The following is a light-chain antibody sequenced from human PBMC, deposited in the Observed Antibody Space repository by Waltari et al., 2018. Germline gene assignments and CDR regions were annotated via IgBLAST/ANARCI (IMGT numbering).Light chain of an antibody. Sequence: DVQLTQLPSSLSASVGERVTITCRATQDINGSLAWFQQKSGKAPELLSSRASRLQNGVPSRFSGSASGTDFTLTISGLQLEDVATYYCQHCSSSPPFTFGPGTKLDI. J-gene: IGKJ2*01. V-gene: IGKV1-NL1*01. CDR1: QDINGS. CDR3: QHCSSSPPFT. CDR2: RAS.